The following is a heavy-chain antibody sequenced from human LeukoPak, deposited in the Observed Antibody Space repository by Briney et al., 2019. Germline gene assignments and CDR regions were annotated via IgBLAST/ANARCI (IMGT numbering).Heavy chain of an antibody. J-gene: IGHJ4*02. CDR2: VSLTGRT. CDR3: SRESGPFCPFGY. Sequence: SETLSLTCGVSGGSISSTNWWSWVRQPPGQGLEWIGEVSLTGRTNYNPSLNSQVTMSLDESRNQVSLNLTSVTAADTATYYCSRESGPFCPFGYWGQGTLVIVPS. D-gene: IGHD1-26*01. V-gene: IGHV4-4*02. CDR1: GGSISSTNW.